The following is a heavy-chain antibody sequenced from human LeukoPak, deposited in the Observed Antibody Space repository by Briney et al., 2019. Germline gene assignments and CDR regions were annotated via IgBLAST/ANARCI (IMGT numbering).Heavy chain of an antibody. Sequence: GGSLRLSCTASGFTFSSYAMSWVRQAPGKGLEWVSGISGSGGSPYYEDSVKGRFTISRDNSKNTLYLQMNSLRAEDTAVYYCAKDTGYGNAFDIWGQGTMVTVSS. CDR3: AKDTGYGNAFDI. CDR1: GFTFSSYA. CDR2: ISGSGGSP. D-gene: IGHD1-14*01. J-gene: IGHJ3*02. V-gene: IGHV3-23*01.